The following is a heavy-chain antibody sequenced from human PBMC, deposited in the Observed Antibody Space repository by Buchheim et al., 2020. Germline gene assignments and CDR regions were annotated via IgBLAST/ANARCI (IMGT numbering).Heavy chain of an antibody. D-gene: IGHD3-10*01. Sequence: QVQLVQSGAEVKKPGASVKVSCKASGYTFTSYYMHWVRQAPGQGLEWMGIINPSGGSTSYAQKFQGRVTMTRDTSTSTVYMELSSLRSEDTAVYYCARAGITMVRGAKTEYTRTRFGMDVWGQGTT. V-gene: IGHV1-46*01. CDR1: GYTFTSYY. J-gene: IGHJ6*02. CDR2: INPSGGST. CDR3: ARAGITMVRGAKTEYTRTRFGMDV.